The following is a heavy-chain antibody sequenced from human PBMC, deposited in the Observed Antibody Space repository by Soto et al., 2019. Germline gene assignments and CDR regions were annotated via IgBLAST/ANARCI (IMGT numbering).Heavy chain of an antibody. D-gene: IGHD6-13*01. Sequence: SETLSLTCTVSGGSISSGGYYWSWIRQYPGKGLEWIGYIYYSGSTYYNPSLKSRVTISVDTSKNQFSLKLSSVTAADTAVYYCARGPTAGRVRKYYYYGMDVWGQGTTVTVSS. CDR1: GGSISSGGYY. CDR3: ARGPTAGRVRKYYYYGMDV. V-gene: IGHV4-31*03. J-gene: IGHJ6*02. CDR2: IYYSGST.